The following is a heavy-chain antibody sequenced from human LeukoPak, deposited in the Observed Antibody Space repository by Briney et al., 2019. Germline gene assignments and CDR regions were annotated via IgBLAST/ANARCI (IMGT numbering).Heavy chain of an antibody. CDR3: ARDRSGGYSLDY. CDR1: GYSISTGYF. CDR2: MYHAGST. V-gene: IGHV4-38-2*02. J-gene: IGHJ4*02. D-gene: IGHD2-15*01. Sequence: PSQTLSLTSALSGYSISTGYFWAWIRQPPGKGLDRIGSMYHAGSTYYNPSLKSRVTISVDTSKNQFSLKLSSVTVADTAVYYCARDRSGGYSLDYWGQGTLVTVSS.